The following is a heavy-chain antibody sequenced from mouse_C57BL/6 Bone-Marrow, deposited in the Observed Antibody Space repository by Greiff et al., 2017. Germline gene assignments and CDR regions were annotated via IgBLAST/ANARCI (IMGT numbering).Heavy chain of an antibody. J-gene: IGHJ4*01. D-gene: IGHD1-3*01. V-gene: IGHV1-19*01. CDR2: INPYNGGT. Sequence: VQLQQSGPVLVKPGASVKMSCKASGYTFTDYYMNWVKQSHGKSLEWIGVINPYNGGTSYNQKLQGKATLTVDKSSSTAYMELNSLTSEDSAVYYFARCGSSYYYAMDYWGQGTSVTVSS. CDR1: GYTFTDYY. CDR3: ARCGSSYYYAMDY.